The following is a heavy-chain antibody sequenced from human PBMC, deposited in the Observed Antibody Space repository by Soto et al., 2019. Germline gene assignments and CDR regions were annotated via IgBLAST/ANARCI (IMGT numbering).Heavy chain of an antibody. CDR2: ISFSGNT. CDR3: XXXXXXXXXLQFHMDV. V-gene: IGHV4-59*01. CDR1: AGSFSGYD. J-gene: IGHJ6*03. Sequence: QVQLQESGPGLVKPSETLSLTCTVSAGSFSGYDWSWIRQSPGKGLEWIGFISFSGNTDYNSSLKRRVTISMDTSXXHXXXXXXXXXXXXXXXXXXXXXXXXXXXLQFHMDVWGTGTPVTVSS.